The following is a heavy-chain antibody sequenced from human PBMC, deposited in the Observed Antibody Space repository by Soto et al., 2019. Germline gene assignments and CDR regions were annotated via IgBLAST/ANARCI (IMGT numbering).Heavy chain of an antibody. V-gene: IGHV1-8*01. CDR3: ARDRPLNIVVVTALGAAFDI. J-gene: IGHJ3*02. D-gene: IGHD2-21*02. CDR2: MSPNSGNV. Sequence: ASVKVSCKASGYTFTSYDINWVRRASGQGFEWMGRMSPNSGNVGYAQKFQGRLVMTWDTSISAAYMELSSLRSDDTAVYYCARDRPLNIVVVTALGAAFDIWGQGTMVTVSS. CDR1: GYTFTSYD.